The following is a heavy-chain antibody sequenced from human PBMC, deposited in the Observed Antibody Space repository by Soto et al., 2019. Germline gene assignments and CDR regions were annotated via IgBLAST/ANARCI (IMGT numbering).Heavy chain of an antibody. CDR3: AREPPRSDSSSWTRGAFDI. Sequence: SETLSLTCTVSGGSISSGGYYWSWLRQHPGKGLEWIGYIYYSGITYYNPSLKSRVTISVDTSKNQFSLKLSSVTAADTAVYYWAREPPRSDSSSWTRGAFDIWGQGTMVTVSS. J-gene: IGHJ3*02. V-gene: IGHV4-31*03. CDR2: IYYSGIT. CDR1: GGSISSGGYY. D-gene: IGHD6-13*01.